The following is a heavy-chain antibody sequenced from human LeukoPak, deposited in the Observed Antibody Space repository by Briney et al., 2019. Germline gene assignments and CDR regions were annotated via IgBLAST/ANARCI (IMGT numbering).Heavy chain of an antibody. J-gene: IGHJ3*02. D-gene: IGHD2-8*01. V-gene: IGHV1-18*01. CDR1: GYIFNIYG. CDR2: ISCYNGDT. CDR3: ARLYPHYDAFDI. Sequence: ASVKVSCKASGYIFNIYGVSWVRQAPGQGLEWLAWISCYNGDTNYAQKFQGRVTITRDTSASTVYMELSSLRSEDTAVYYCARLYPHYDAFDIWGQGTMVTVSS.